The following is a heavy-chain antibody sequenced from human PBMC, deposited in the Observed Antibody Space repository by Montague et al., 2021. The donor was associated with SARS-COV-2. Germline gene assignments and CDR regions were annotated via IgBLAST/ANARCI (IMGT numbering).Heavy chain of an antibody. CDR1: VSSDTGYY. CDR3: VRHPHYDGLNGPPDF. V-gene: IGHV4-59*08. D-gene: IGHD3-9*01. CDR2: VLYNKGT. J-gene: IGHJ4*02. Sequence: SETLSLTCPSPVSSDTGYYRRWIRQAPGKGLDWVGDVLYNKGTNFNPSLKSRVAISVGTSKNQFSLRLTSVTAADTAFYNCVRHPHYDGLNGPPDFWDQGALVTVSS.